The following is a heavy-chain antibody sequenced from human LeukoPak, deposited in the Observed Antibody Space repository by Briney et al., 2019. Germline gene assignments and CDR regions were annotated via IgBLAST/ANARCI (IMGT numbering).Heavy chain of an antibody. V-gene: IGHV4-39*01. Sequence: RPSETLSLTCTVSGVSISSSSYYWGWIRQPPGKGLERIGTIYYSGSTYYNPSLKSRVTISVHTSKNPLSMNLSSVTAADTAVYYRARHLGFGSYNAFDIWGQGTMVTVSS. CDR2: IYYSGST. CDR3: ARHLGFGSYNAFDI. CDR1: GVSISSSSYY. D-gene: IGHD3-10*01. J-gene: IGHJ3*02.